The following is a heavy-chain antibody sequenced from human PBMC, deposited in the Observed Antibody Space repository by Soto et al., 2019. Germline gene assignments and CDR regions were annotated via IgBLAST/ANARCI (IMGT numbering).Heavy chain of an antibody. CDR1: GGTFRNSA. D-gene: IGHD1-1*01. J-gene: IGHJ6*02. V-gene: IGHV1-69*12. Sequence: QVQLEQSGAEVTKPGSSVKLSCKASGGTFRNSAISWVRQAPGQGLEWMGGIMPIFRTPDYAQKFQGRVTITADESTNTAYMGLSGLRSDDTAVYYCARDNDRPQLGGNYYYILDVWGHGTTVTVSS. CDR2: IMPIFRTP. CDR3: ARDNDRPQLGGNYYYILDV.